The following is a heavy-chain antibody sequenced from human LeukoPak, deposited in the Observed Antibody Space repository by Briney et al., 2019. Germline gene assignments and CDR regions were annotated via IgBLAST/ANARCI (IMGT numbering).Heavy chain of an antibody. CDR2: ISASGRTT. D-gene: IGHD2-15*01. Sequence: GSLRLSCAAAGFTFSSYAMSWVRQAPGKGLEWVSHISASGRTTDYADSVKDRFTISRDNSKNTVYLQMNSLRAEDTAVYYCAKLCSGGSCYWNYWGQGTLVTVSS. V-gene: IGHV3-23*01. J-gene: IGHJ4*02. CDR1: GFTFSSYA. CDR3: AKLCSGGSCYWNY.